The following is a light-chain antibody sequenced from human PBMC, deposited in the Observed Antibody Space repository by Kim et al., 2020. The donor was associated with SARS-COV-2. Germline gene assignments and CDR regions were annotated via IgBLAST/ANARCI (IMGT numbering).Light chain of an antibody. CDR2: DAS. J-gene: IGKJ1*01. V-gene: IGKV3-20*01. Sequence: EIVLTQSPGTLSLSPGERATLSCRASQSVSTRLAWYQQKTGQAPRLLIYDASSRATGTPDRFSGSGSGTDFTLTISRLEPEDSAVYSCQQYGSSPTFGQGTKVDIK. CDR1: QSVSTR. CDR3: QQYGSSPT.